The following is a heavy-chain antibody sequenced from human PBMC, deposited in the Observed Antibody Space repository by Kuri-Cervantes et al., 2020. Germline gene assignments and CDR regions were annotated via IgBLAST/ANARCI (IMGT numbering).Heavy chain of an antibody. J-gene: IGHJ5*02. CDR2: ISWNSGSI. Sequence: SLRLSCAASGFTFDDYAMHWVRQAPGKGLEWVSGISWNSGSIDYADSVKGRFTISRDNAKNSLYLQMNSLRAEDTALYYCAKADAAVITYNWFDPWGQGTLVTVSS. CDR3: AKADAAVITYNWFDP. D-gene: IGHD3-22*01. V-gene: IGHV3-9*01. CDR1: GFTFDDYA.